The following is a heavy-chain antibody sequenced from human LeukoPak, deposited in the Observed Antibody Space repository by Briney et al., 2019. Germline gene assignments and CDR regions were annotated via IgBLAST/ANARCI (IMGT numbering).Heavy chain of an antibody. CDR1: GYSFTSYW. CDR3: ARFVGACSGGSCYSDY. Sequence: GESLQISCKASGYSFTSYWIGRVRQVPGKGLEWMGIIYPGDSDTRYSPSFQGQVTISADKSINTAYLQWNSLKASDTAMYYCARFVGACSGGSCYSDYWGQGTLVTVSS. CDR2: IYPGDSDT. V-gene: IGHV5-51*01. J-gene: IGHJ4*02. D-gene: IGHD2-15*01.